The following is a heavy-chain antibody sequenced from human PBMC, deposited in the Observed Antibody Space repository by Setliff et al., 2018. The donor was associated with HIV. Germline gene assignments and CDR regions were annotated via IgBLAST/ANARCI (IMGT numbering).Heavy chain of an antibody. D-gene: IGHD3-22*01. Sequence: PGGSLRLSCAASGFTFSSYWMSWVRQAPGKGLEWVANIKQDGSEKYYLDSVKGRFTISRDNAKNSLYLQMNSLRAEDTAVYYCARSFYDSSGYYFGYWGQGTLVTVS. CDR2: IKQDGSEK. CDR1: GFTFSSYW. V-gene: IGHV3-7*05. J-gene: IGHJ4*02. CDR3: ARSFYDSSGYYFGY.